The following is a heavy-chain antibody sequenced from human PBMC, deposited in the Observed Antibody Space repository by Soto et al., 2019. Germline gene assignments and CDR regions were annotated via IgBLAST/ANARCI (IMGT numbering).Heavy chain of an antibody. CDR2: IIPIFGTA. J-gene: IGHJ5*02. D-gene: IGHD2-2*02. CDR3: ARGGSVVVPAAIKANWFDP. V-gene: IGHV1-69*01. CDR1: GGTFSSYA. Sequence: QVQLVQSGAEVKKPGSSVKVSCKASGGTFSSYAISWVRQAPGQGLEWMGGIIPIFGTANYAQKFQGRVTITADESTSTAYMELSSLRSEDTAVYYCARGGSVVVPAAIKANWFDPWGQGTLVTVSS.